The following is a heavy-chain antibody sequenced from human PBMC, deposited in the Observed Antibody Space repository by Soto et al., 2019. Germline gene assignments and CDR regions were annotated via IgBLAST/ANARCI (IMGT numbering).Heavy chain of an antibody. D-gene: IGHD1-7*01. CDR2: INAGNWNT. CDR1: GYTFSNFA. CDR3: ARDGVSSTEYTWNYGTYFDY. J-gene: IGHJ4*02. V-gene: IGHV1-3*01. Sequence: GASVKVSCKASGYTFSNFAMHWVRQAPGQRLEWMGWINAGNWNTKYSQKFQGRVTITRDTSASTAYMELNSLRPDDTAMYYCARDGVSSTEYTWNYGTYFDYWGQGALVTVSS.